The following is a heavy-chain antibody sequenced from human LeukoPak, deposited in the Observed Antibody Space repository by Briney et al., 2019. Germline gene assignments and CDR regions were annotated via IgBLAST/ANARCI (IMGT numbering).Heavy chain of an antibody. CDR3: ARAPTKGEQQLVLKPFSYGMDV. V-gene: IGHV1-69*01. D-gene: IGHD6-13*01. CDR1: GGTFSSYA. J-gene: IGHJ6*02. Sequence: RWASVKVSCKASGGTFSSYAISWVRQAPGQGLEWMGGIIPIFGTANYAQKFQGRVTITADESTSTAYMELSSLRSEDTAVYYCARAPTKGEQQLVLKPFSYGMDVWGQGTTVTVSS. CDR2: IIPIFGTA.